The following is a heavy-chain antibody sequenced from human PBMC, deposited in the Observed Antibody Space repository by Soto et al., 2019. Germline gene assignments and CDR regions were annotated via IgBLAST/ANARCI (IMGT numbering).Heavy chain of an antibody. Sequence: ASVKVSCKASGYTFTGYYMHWVRQAPGQGLEWMGWINPNSGGTNYAQKFQGWVTMTRDTSISTAYMELSRLRSDDTAVYYCARDLPGYSYGSQYYYYYGMDVWGQGTTVTVSS. D-gene: IGHD5-18*01. J-gene: IGHJ6*02. CDR2: INPNSGGT. CDR1: GYTFTGYY. V-gene: IGHV1-2*04. CDR3: ARDLPGYSYGSQYYYYYGMDV.